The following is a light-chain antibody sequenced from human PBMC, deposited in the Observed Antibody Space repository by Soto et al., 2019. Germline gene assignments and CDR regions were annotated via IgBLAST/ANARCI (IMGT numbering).Light chain of an antibody. CDR3: QKYVSSPRT. V-gene: IGKV3-20*01. Sequence: EIVLTQSPVTLSFSPGEIATLSCRASQTVYHGYLAWYQQKPGQAPRLLIYGASSRATGIPDRFSGSESGTDFTLTISRLEPEDFAVYYCQKYVSSPRTFGQGTKVDIK. CDR2: GAS. J-gene: IGKJ1*01. CDR1: QTVYHGY.